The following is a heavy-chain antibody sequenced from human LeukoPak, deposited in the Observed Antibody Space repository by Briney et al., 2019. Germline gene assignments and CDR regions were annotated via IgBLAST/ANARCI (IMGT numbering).Heavy chain of an antibody. J-gene: IGHJ4*02. D-gene: IGHD4-17*01. CDR2: IYHSGST. CDR3: ASDGGSTAYFDY. Sequence: RTSETLSLTCAVSGYSISSGYYWGWIRHPPGKGLEWIGSIYHSGSTYYNPSLKSRVTISVDTSKNQFSLKLSSVTAAATAVYYCASDGGSTAYFDYWGQGTLVTVSS. V-gene: IGHV4-38-2*01. CDR1: GYSISSGYY.